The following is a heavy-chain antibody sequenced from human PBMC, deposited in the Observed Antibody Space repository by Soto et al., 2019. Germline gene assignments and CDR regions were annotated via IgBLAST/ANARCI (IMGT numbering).Heavy chain of an antibody. CDR1: GGSVSSGSYY. V-gene: IGHV4-61*01. Sequence: PSETLSLTCTVPGGSVSSGSYYWSWIRQPPGKGLEWIGYIYYSGSTNYNPSLKSRVTISVDTSKNQFSLRLSSVTAADTAVYYCARDAEEMATYWGLGTLVTVSS. D-gene: IGHD5-12*01. CDR3: ARDAEEMATY. J-gene: IGHJ4*01. CDR2: IYYSGST.